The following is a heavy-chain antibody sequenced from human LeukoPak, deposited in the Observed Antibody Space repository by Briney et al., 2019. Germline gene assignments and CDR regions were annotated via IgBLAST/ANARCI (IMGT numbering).Heavy chain of an antibody. CDR1: GGSISSGNYY. D-gene: IGHD3-22*01. CDR2: IYPSGST. V-gene: IGHV4-61*02. J-gene: IGHJ4*02. CDR3: ARHALIDYYDSSGYSDY. Sequence: SETLSLTCTVSGGSISSGNYYWSWIRQPAGKGLEWIGRIYPSGSTNYNPSLKSRVTISLDTSRNQFSLKLNSVTAADTAVYYCARHALIDYYDSSGYSDYWGQGTLVTVSS.